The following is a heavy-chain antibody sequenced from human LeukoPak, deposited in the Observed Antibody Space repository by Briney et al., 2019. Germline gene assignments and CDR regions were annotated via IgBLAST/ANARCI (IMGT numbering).Heavy chain of an antibody. CDR1: GFTFSTYW. D-gene: IGHD2/OR15-2a*01. CDR2: IKQDGSEK. Sequence: GGSLRLSCVVSGFTFSTYWMTWVRQAPGKGLEWVANIKQDGSEKYYVDSVKGRFTISRDNAKNSLYLQMNSLRAEDTAVYYCAKERIGDYWGQGTLVTVSS. V-gene: IGHV3-7*01. J-gene: IGHJ4*02. CDR3: AKERIGDY.